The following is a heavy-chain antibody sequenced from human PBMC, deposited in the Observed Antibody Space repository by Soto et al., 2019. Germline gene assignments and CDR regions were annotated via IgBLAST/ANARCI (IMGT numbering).Heavy chain of an antibody. Sequence: SAKVSCKASGGTFSSYAASWVRQAPVQGLEWMGGIIPMFGTTNYAQKFQGRVTITADESSSTAYMELSTLRSEDTAVYYCARSAFGGTRDYSYYHMDVWGLGTTVTV. CDR1: GGTFSSYA. CDR3: ARSAFGGTRDYSYYHMDV. V-gene: IGHV1-69*13. D-gene: IGHD2-15*01. J-gene: IGHJ6*01. CDR2: IIPMFGTT.